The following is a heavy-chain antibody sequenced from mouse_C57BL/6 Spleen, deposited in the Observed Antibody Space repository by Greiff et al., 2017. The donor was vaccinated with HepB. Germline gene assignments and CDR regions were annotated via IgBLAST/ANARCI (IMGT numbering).Heavy chain of an antibody. CDR1: GYTFTSYW. V-gene: IGHV1-72*01. CDR2: IDPKSGGT. D-gene: IGHD2-14*01. Sequence: QVQLQQPGAELVKPGASVKLSCKASGYTFTSYWMHWVKQRPGRGLEWIGRIDPKSGGTKYNEKFKSKATLTVDKPSSTAYMQLSSLTSEDSAVYYCARNGNRNFDYWGQGTTLTVSS. J-gene: IGHJ2*01. CDR3: ARNGNRNFDY.